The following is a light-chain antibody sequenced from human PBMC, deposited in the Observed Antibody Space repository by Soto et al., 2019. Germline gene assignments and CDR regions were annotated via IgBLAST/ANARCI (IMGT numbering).Light chain of an antibody. CDR1: QTILTY. CDR3: QQSFSTTWT. CDR2: AAS. Sequence: DIQMTQSPSSLSASVGDRVTITCRASQTILTYLNWYQQKPGKAPKLLIYAASSLRSGVPSRFSGGGSATDFTLTISSLQPEDFATYYCQQSFSTTWTFGHGTKVEIK. V-gene: IGKV1-39*01. J-gene: IGKJ1*01.